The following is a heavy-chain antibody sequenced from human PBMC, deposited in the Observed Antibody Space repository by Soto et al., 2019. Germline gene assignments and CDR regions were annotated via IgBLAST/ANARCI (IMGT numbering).Heavy chain of an antibody. CDR3: AAEDIVLMVYAFDY. CDR1: GGSLSSGDSY. D-gene: IGHD2-8*01. CDR2: IYNSGTT. V-gene: IGHV4-30-4*08. Sequence: QVQLQESGPGLVRPSQTQSLTCSVSGGSLSSGDSYWSWIRQPPGKGLEWIGYIYNSGTTSYNPYLKSRVTISADTSKNQFSLNLSSVTAADTAVYYCAAEDIVLMVYAFDYWGHGILVTVSS. J-gene: IGHJ4*01.